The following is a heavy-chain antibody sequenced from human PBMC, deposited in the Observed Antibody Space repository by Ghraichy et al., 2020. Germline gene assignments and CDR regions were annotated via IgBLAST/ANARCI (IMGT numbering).Heavy chain of an antibody. J-gene: IGHJ4*02. CDR2: INSDGSTT. Sequence: GGSLRLSCASSGFTFSNYWMHWVRQVPGKGLVWVARINSDGSTTNYADFVEGRFTISRDNAKNTLYLQMNTLRAEDTAVYYCGRGAGEYKNYVVDYWGQGALVTVSS. V-gene: IGHV3-74*01. CDR1: GFTFSNYW. CDR3: GRGAGEYKNYVVDY. D-gene: IGHD3-10*01.